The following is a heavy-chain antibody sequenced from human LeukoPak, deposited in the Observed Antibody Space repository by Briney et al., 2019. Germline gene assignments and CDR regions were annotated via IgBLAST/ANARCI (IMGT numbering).Heavy chain of an antibody. CDR1: GFTFSMYG. CDR2: IHYTGTNK. D-gene: IGHD6-13*01. J-gene: IGHJ4*02. CDR3: ARDRPRTQTYTSSWYVLKD. V-gene: IGHV3-30*02. Sequence: PGGSLRLSCAASGFTFSMYGMHWVRQAPGKGLEWVAFIHYTGTNKYYGDSVKGRFTISRDNSRNTLYLQMNSLRAEDTAMYYCARDRPRTQTYTSSWYVLKDWGQGTLVTVAS.